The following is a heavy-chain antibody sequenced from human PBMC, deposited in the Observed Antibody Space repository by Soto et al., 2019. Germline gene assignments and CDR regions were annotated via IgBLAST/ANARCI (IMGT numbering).Heavy chain of an antibody. V-gene: IGHV4-39*02. CDR3: ARFCGYEGQFYYYYYYMDV. CDR2: IYYSGTT. J-gene: IGHJ6*03. Sequence: SETLSLTCTVSGGSISSSNYYWGWIRQPPGKGLEWIGSIYYSGTTYYNPSLKSRVTISVDTSKNHFSLKLSSVTAADTAVYYCARFCGYEGQFYYYYYYMDVWGKGTTVTVSS. D-gene: IGHD5-12*01. CDR1: GGSISSSNYY.